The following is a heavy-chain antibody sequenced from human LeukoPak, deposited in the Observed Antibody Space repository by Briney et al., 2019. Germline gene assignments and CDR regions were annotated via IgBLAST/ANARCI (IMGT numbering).Heavy chain of an antibody. Sequence: GALRLSCAASGFTFSSYAMSWVRQAPGKGLEWVSAISGSGGSTYYADSVKGRLTISRDNSKNTLYLQMNSLRAEDTAVYYCARDRLHFFDYWGQGTLVTVSS. D-gene: IGHD4-11*01. CDR1: GFTFSSYA. V-gene: IGHV3-23*01. J-gene: IGHJ4*02. CDR2: ISGSGGST. CDR3: ARDRLHFFDY.